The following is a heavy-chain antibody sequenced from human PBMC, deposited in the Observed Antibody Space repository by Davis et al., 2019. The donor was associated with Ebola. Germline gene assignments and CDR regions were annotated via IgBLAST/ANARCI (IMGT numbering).Heavy chain of an antibody. CDR2: IHPTGGT. D-gene: IGHD4-17*01. J-gene: IGHJ4*02. CDR3: VRDLRSADF. Sequence: ASVKVSCKASGFTFSDFHIHWVRQAPGQGPEWVGRIHPTGGTDYAQKFQGRVTLTRDTSISTAYMDLTGLRLDDTGMYYCVRDLRSADFWGQGTLVTVSS. CDR1: GFTFSDFH. V-gene: IGHV1-2*05.